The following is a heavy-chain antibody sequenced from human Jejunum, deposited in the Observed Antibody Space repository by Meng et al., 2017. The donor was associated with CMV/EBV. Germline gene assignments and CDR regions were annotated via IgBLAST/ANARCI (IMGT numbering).Heavy chain of an antibody. Sequence: SCAHFVFTYGSFSMCWIHQVPRMGLEWTSHIISRSTSTHYADSVKGRFTISRDNVNKLLYLQMDCLIVEDPAMYYCAIPRFSPYNRGYVFWGQGTLVTVSS. CDR2: IISRSTST. V-gene: IGHV3-11*03. CDR3: AIPRFSPYNRGYVF. J-gene: IGHJ4*02. CDR1: VFTYGSFS. D-gene: IGHD3-3*01.